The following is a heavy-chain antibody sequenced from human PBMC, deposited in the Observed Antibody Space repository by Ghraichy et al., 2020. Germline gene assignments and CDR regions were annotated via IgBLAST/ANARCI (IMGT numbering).Heavy chain of an antibody. CDR2: ISAYNGNT. V-gene: IGHV1-18*01. CDR1: GYTFTSYG. D-gene: IGHD3-10*01. CDR3: ARDWGDYYGSGSQRCDY. Sequence: ASVKVSCKASGYTFTSYGISWVRQAPGQGLEWMGWISAYNGNTNYAQKLQGRVTMTTDTSTSTAYMELRSLRSDDTAVYYCARDWGDYYGSGSQRCDYWGQGTLVTVSS. J-gene: IGHJ4*02.